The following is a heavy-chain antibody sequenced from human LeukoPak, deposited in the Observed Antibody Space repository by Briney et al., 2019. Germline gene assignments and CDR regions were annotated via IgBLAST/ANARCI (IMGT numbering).Heavy chain of an antibody. CDR1: GYTFTRYN. V-gene: IGHV1-2*02. J-gene: IGHJ4*02. CDR3: ARDKRLLGDYYVGSGTGY. Sequence: ASVKVSCKASGYTFTRYNMDWVRETPGQGLEWMGWINPNTGGTNYAQKFQGRVTMTRDTSISTAYMELSRLISDDTAMYDCARDKRLLGDYYVGSGTGYWGQGTLVTVSS. D-gene: IGHD3-22*01. CDR2: INPNTGGT.